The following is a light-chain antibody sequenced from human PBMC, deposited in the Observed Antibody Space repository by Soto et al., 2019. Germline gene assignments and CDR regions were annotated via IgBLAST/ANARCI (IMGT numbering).Light chain of an antibody. CDR2: GNS. CDR1: SSNIGAGYD. CDR3: QYYDSSLSDFHV. Sequence: QSVLTQPPSVSGAPGQRVTISCTGGSSNIGAGYDVHWYQQLPGTAPKLLIHGNSNRPSGVPDRFSGSKSGTSASLAITGLQAEDEADYYCQYYDSSLSDFHVFGTGTKLTVL. V-gene: IGLV1-40*01. J-gene: IGLJ1*01.